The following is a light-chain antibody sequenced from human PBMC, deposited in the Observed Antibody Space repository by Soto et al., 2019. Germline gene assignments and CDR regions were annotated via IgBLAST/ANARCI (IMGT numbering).Light chain of an antibody. CDR2: GSN. Sequence: QSVLTQPASTSGTPGQRVTISCSGGSSNIGTYTVSWYQQFPEATPKLLISGSNQRPSGVPDQFSGSKYGASASLSIGGLQSEDEADYYCGAWDDSLNGPTFGGGTKLTVL. V-gene: IGLV1-44*01. CDR1: SSNIGTYT. CDR3: GAWDDSLNGPT. J-gene: IGLJ2*01.